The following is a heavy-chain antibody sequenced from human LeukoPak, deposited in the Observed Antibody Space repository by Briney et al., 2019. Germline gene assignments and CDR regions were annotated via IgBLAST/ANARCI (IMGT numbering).Heavy chain of an antibody. D-gene: IGHD3-9*01. CDR1: GGTFSSYA. Sequence: GSSVKVSCKASGGTFSSYAISWVRQAPGQGLEWMGGIIPIFGTANYAQKFQGRVTITADESTSTAYMELSSLRSEDTAVYYCARGDYDILTGYSENWFDPWGQGTLVTVSS. CDR3: ARGDYDILTGYSENWFDP. V-gene: IGHV1-69*01. CDR2: IIPIFGTA. J-gene: IGHJ5*02.